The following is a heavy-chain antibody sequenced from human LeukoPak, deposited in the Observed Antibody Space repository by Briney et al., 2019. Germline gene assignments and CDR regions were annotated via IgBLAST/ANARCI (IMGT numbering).Heavy chain of an antibody. Sequence: GGSLRLSCAASGYTFSDYYMSWIRQAPGKGLEWVSYISSSGSTIYYADSVKGRFTISRDNAKNSLFLQMNSLRAEDTAVYYCARLPAYCSSTSCYYDYWGQGTLVTVSS. D-gene: IGHD2-2*01. CDR3: ARLPAYCSSTSCYYDY. CDR2: ISSSGSTI. J-gene: IGHJ4*02. V-gene: IGHV3-11*04. CDR1: GYTFSDYY.